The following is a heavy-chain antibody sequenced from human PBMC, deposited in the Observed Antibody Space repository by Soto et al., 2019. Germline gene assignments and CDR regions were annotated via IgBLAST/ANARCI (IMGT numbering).Heavy chain of an antibody. CDR1: GYNFNSHS. J-gene: IGHJ4*02. D-gene: IGHD1-26*01. V-gene: IGHV7-4-1*01. Sequence: QVQLVQSGSESMQPGASVKVSCKGSGYNFNSHSINCLRQAPGQGLEWMGWINPNAGNTTYEQGVIGRFVFSVDTSVSTVYLQIFILKAHDSAVYYCARDRASGSFDSWGQGTLVTVSS. CDR2: INPNAGNT. CDR3: ARDRASGSFDS.